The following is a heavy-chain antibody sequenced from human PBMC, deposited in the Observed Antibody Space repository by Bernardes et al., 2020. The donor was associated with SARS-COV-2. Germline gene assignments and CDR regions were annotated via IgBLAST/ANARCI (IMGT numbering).Heavy chain of an antibody. Sequence: GGSLRLSCAASGFTFSSYAMRWVRQAPGKGLDWVSAISGSGDDTYHADSVKGRFTISRDNFKNTLYLQMNSLRVEDTAVYYCAKGLRGSGWYYGMDVWGQGTTVTVSS. J-gene: IGHJ6*02. D-gene: IGHD6-19*01. CDR1: GFTFSSYA. V-gene: IGHV3-23*01. CDR3: AKGLRGSGWYYGMDV. CDR2: ISGSGDDT.